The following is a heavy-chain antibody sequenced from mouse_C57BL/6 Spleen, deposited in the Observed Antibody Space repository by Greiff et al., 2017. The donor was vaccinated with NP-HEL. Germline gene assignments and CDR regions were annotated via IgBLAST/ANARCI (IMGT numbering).Heavy chain of an antibody. CDR1: GYTFTSYW. J-gene: IGHJ2*01. CDR2: IDPSDSET. CDR3: ARGDYYGSSWGYFDY. D-gene: IGHD1-1*01. Sequence: VQLQQPGAELVRPGSSVKLSCKASGYTFTSYWMHWVKQRPIQGLEWIGNIDPSDSETHYNQKFKDKATLTVDKSSSTAYMQLSSLTSEDSAVYYCARGDYYGSSWGYFDYWGQGTTLTVSS. V-gene: IGHV1-52*01.